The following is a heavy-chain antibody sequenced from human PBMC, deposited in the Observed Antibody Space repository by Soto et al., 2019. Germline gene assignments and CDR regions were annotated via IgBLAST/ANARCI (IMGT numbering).Heavy chain of an antibody. D-gene: IGHD3-22*01. J-gene: IGHJ6*02. V-gene: IGHV1-69*12. CDR1: GGTFSSYA. CDR2: ITPIFGTA. CDR3: ARERNGYLRRNGMDV. Sequence: QVQLVQSGAEVKKPGSSVKVSCKASGGTFSSYAISWVRQAPGQGLEWMGGITPIFGTANYAQKFQGRVTITADESSSTAYMELSSLRSEDTAVYYCARERNGYLRRNGMDVWGQGTTVTVSS.